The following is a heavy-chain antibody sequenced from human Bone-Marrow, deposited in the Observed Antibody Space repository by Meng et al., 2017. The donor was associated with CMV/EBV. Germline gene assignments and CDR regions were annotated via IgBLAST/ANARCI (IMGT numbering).Heavy chain of an antibody. CDR3: AHLSSFGDFGMYV. D-gene: IGHD3-16*01. Sequence: SGPTLVKPTQTLTLTCSFSGFSLSTSGVGVAWIRQPPGKALEWLAVIYWNDDRRSSPSLKRRLTITKDTSKNQVVLRMTNVDPVDTGTYYCAHLSSFGDFGMYVWGQGTTVTVSS. J-gene: IGHJ6*02. V-gene: IGHV2-5*01. CDR1: GFSLSTSGVG. CDR2: IYWNDDR.